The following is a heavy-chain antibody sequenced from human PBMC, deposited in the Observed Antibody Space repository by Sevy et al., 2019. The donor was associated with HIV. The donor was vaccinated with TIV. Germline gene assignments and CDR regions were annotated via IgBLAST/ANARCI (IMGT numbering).Heavy chain of an antibody. Sequence: GRSLRLSCEVSGFIFSDFYMSWIRQAPGKGLEWISFISSRSTYTNYTNSVKGRFTISRDNAKNSLYLQMDSLRVEDTAVYYCAREIREFLSPTSFDLWGQGTLVTVSS. CDR2: ISSRSTYT. D-gene: IGHD3-10*01. CDR1: GFIFSDFY. J-gene: IGHJ5*01. CDR3: AREIREFLSPTSFDL. V-gene: IGHV3-11*06.